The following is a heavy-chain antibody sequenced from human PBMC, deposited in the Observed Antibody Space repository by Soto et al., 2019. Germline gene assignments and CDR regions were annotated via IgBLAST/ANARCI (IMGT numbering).Heavy chain of an antibody. CDR2: IDSSGST. Sequence: ASETLSLTCSISDGSVNSGSYYWTWTRQPPGKGLEWIGYIDSSGSTNYNPSLKSRVTISADRSKNDFSLKVNSVTAADTAVYYCARDSWAYFDCWGPGTLVTVSS. CDR1: DGSVNSGSYY. CDR3: ARDSWAYFDC. D-gene: IGHD1-26*01. J-gene: IGHJ4*02. V-gene: IGHV4-61*03.